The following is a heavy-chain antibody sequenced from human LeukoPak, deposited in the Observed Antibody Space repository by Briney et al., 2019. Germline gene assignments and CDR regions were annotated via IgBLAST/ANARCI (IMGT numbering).Heavy chain of an antibody. Sequence: GGSLRLSRSASGFTFSGFAMTWVRQPPGKGLEWFSCIGRDYKTHYSESEKCRFAISRDNSKSTLYLQLDSLRAEDTAAYYCAKLGWAGKATASGTDYWGQGTLVTVSS. CDR2: IGRDYKT. D-gene: IGHD6-13*01. CDR3: AKLGWAGKATASGTDY. CDR1: GFTFSGFA. J-gene: IGHJ4*02. V-gene: IGHV3-23*01.